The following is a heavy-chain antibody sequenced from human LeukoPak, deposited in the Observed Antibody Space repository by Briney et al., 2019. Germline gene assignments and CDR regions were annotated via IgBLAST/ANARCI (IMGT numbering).Heavy chain of an antibody. CDR2: VRSKDNGYAT. CDR1: GFTFSGSA. V-gene: IGHV3-73*01. CDR3: SRTSDAAWYFDL. Sequence: PGGSLRLSCAASGFTFSGSAMHWVRQASGKGLEWVARVRSKDNGYATSYSASVRGRFTISRDDSKNMAYLQMDSLKTEDTADYFCSRTSDAAWYFDLWGRGTLVTVSS. D-gene: IGHD6-25*01. J-gene: IGHJ2*01.